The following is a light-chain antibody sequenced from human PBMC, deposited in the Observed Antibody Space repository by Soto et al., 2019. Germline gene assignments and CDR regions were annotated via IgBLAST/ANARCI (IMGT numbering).Light chain of an antibody. Sequence: EIVLTHSPATLSLSPWERATLSFRSSQSVSSYLAWYQQKPGQAPRLLIYDASNRATGIPARFSGSGSGTDFTLTISSLEPEDFAVYYCQQYNNWPRANFGGGTKVDIK. J-gene: IGKJ4*01. V-gene: IGKV3-11*01. CDR3: QQYNNWPRAN. CDR2: DAS. CDR1: QSVSSY.